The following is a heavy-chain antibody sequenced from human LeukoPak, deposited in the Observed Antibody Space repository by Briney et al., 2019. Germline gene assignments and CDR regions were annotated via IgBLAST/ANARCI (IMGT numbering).Heavy chain of an antibody. J-gene: IGHJ4*02. CDR1: GFTFSSYG. CDR2: ISDSGGRT. Sequence: GGSLRLSCAASGFTFSSYGMTWVRQAPGKGLEWVSAISDSGGRTFYADSVKGRFTISRDNSKNTLYLQMNSLRAEDTAVYYCAKSGYNRFDYWGQGTLVTVSS. CDR3: AKSGYNRFDY. D-gene: IGHD5-24*01. V-gene: IGHV3-23*01.